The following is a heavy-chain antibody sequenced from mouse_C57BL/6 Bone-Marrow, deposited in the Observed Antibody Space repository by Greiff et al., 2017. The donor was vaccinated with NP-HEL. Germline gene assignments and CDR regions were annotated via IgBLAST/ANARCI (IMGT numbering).Heavy chain of an antibody. V-gene: IGHV5-17*01. CDR1: GFTFSDYG. D-gene: IGHD1-1*01. CDR3: ARRDYYCSSFGFAY. CDR2: ISSGSSTI. Sequence: EVKLVESGGGLVKPGGSLKLSCAASGFTFSDYGMHWVRQAPEKGLEWVAYISSGSSTIYYADTVKGRFTISRDNAKNTLFLQMTSLRSEDTAMYYCARRDYYCSSFGFAYWGQGTLVTVSA. J-gene: IGHJ3*01.